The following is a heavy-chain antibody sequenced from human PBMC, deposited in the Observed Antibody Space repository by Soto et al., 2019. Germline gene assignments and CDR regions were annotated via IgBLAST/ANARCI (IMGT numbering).Heavy chain of an antibody. CDR3: ARDFEAVAGKGGLYGAFDI. J-gene: IGHJ3*02. CDR2: ISAYNGNT. CDR1: GYTFTSYG. Sequence: GASVKVSCKASGYTFTSYGISWVRQAPGQGLEWMGWISAYNGNTNYAQKLQGRVTMTTDTSTSTAYMELRSLRSDDTAVYYCARDFEAVAGKGGLYGAFDIWGQGTMVTVSS. D-gene: IGHD6-19*01. V-gene: IGHV1-18*01.